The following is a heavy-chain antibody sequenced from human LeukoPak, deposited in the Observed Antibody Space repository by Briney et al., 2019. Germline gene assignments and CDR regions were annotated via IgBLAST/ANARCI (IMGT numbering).Heavy chain of an antibody. J-gene: IGHJ2*01. Sequence: PGRSLRLSCVASVFSFSDYGMHWVRQAPGEGLEWVAVISYDGSKKYYADSVKGRFTISRDNSKNTLYLHMNSLRAEDTAVCYCAKGYSGNYWYFDLWGRGTLVTVSS. CDR2: ISYDGSKK. CDR1: VFSFSDYG. V-gene: IGHV3-30*18. D-gene: IGHD1-26*01. CDR3: AKGYSGNYWYFDL.